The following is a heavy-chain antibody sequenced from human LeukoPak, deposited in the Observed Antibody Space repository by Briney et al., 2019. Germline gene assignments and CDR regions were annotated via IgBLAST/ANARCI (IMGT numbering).Heavy chain of an antibody. J-gene: IGHJ4*02. Sequence: GGSLRLTCAASGFTFSDHYMDWVRQAPGKGLEWVSAISGSGGSTYYADSVKGRFTISRDNSKNTLYLQMNSLRAEDTAVYYCAKGVFGYYDFWSGGGYFDYWGQGTLVTVSS. CDR1: GFTFSDHY. D-gene: IGHD3-3*01. V-gene: IGHV3-23*01. CDR3: AKGVFGYYDFWSGGGYFDY. CDR2: ISGSGGST.